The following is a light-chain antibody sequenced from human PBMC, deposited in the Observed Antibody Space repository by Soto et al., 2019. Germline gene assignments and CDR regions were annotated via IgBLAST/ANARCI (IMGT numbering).Light chain of an antibody. CDR3: QQYESTPPT. J-gene: IGKJ2*01. Sequence: DNVMTQAPDSLAVSLGERATINCKPSQSVLYSSNNKNYLAWYQQRPGQPPKLLIYWASTRESGVPDRFSGSGSGTDLTLTITSLQAEDVAVYYCQQYESTPPTFGQGTKLEIK. CDR1: QSVLYSSNNKNY. V-gene: IGKV4-1*01. CDR2: WAS.